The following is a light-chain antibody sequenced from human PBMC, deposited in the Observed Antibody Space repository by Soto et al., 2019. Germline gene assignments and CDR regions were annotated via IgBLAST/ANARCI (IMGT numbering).Light chain of an antibody. CDR1: QKISSRY. J-gene: IGKJ5*01. CDR2: GAS. V-gene: IGKV3-20*01. Sequence: EILFTQSPGTLSLSPGERATLSCRASQKISSRYLAWYLQKPGQAPRFLIYGASSRANGIPDRFSGSGSGTDFTLTISRLEPEDFALYYCQQYGGTHPITFGQGTRLEIK. CDR3: QQYGGTHPIT.